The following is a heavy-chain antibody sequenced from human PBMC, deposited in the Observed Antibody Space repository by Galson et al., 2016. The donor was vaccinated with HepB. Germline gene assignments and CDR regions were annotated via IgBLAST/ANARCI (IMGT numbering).Heavy chain of an antibody. V-gene: IGHV4-31*03. D-gene: IGHD4-11*01. CDR3: ARALYSNTVVTPIDHHFYYYGMDV. CDR1: GGSINSGGSC. CDR2: IYYSGST. Sequence: TLSLTCTVSGGSINSGGSCWTWIRQHPEKGLEWVGYIYYSGSTFYSPSLKSRITIFMDTSKNEFSLNVASVTAADTAVYFSARALYSNTVVTPIDHHFYYYGMDVWGQGTTVTVSS. J-gene: IGHJ6*02.